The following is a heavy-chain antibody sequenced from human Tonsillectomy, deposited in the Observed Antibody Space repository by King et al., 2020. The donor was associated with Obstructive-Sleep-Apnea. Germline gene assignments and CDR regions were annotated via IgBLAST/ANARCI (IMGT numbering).Heavy chain of an antibody. V-gene: IGHV1-69*09. CDR2: IIPILGIP. Sequence: GQLVQSGAEVKKPGSSVKVSCKASGGTFSSYAISWVRQAHGQGLEWMGGIIPILGIPNYAQKFQGRVTITADKSTSTAYMERSSLRSEDTAVFYCASSTRTYSSGWYRPGYYYGMDVWGQGTTVTVSS. J-gene: IGHJ6*02. CDR3: ASSTRTYSSGWYRPGYYYGMDV. D-gene: IGHD6-19*01. CDR1: GGTFSSYA.